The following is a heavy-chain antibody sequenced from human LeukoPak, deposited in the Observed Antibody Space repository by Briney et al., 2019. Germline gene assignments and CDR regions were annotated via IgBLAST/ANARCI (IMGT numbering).Heavy chain of an antibody. Sequence: ASVKVSCKASGYTFTSYGISWVRQAPGQGLEWMGRISAYNGNTNYAQKLQGRVTMTTDTSTSTAYMELRSLRSDDTAVYYCARVLSYDSSVNWFDPWGQGTLVTVSS. J-gene: IGHJ5*02. CDR2: ISAYNGNT. V-gene: IGHV1-18*01. CDR1: GYTFTSYG. CDR3: ARVLSYDSSVNWFDP. D-gene: IGHD3-22*01.